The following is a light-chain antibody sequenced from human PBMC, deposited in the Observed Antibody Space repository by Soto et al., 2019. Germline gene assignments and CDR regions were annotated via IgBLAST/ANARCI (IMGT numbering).Light chain of an antibody. CDR2: QAS. V-gene: IGKV1-5*03. CDR3: QQYNSYSLT. J-gene: IGKJ1*01. CDR1: QTISSW. Sequence: DIETAQAPSALSAWVGDRVTITCRARQTISSWLAGYQQKPGEAPTLLIHQASSLETEVPSRFSGSGSGTEFTLTISSLQPGDFATYSCQQYNSYSLTFGQGTKVDIK.